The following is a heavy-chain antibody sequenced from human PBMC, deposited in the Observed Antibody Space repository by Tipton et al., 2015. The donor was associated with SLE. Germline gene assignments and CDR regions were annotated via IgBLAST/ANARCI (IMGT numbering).Heavy chain of an antibody. CDR2: ISNGGTT. J-gene: IGHJ3*02. CDR1: GGSVSSFY. CDR3: ARDPKTPDAFDI. Sequence: TLSLTCSVSGGSVSSFYWIWVRQPPGKGLEWIAYISNGGTTNHNPSLKSRVAISLDTSKNQFSLSLSSATAADTAVYYCARDPKTPDAFDIWGQGTMVTVSS. D-gene: IGHD2-15*01. V-gene: IGHV4-4*09.